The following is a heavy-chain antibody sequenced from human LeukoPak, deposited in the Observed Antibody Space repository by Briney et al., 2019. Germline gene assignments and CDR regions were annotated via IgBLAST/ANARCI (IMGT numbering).Heavy chain of an antibody. V-gene: IGHV1-2*02. CDR2: INPKSGGT. CDR3: APGGDSYGSRGLYYFDY. J-gene: IGHJ4*02. D-gene: IGHD3-22*01. CDR1: GYTFTGYY. Sequence: VASVKVSCKASGYTFTGYYMHWVRQAPGQGLKWVGWINPKSGGTNYAQKFQVRVTMTRDTSISTAYMELSRLRSDDTAAYYCAPGGDSYGSRGLYYFDYWGPGTLVTVSS.